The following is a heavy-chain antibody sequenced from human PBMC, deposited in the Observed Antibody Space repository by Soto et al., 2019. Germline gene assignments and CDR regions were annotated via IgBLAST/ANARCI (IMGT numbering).Heavy chain of an antibody. CDR2: ITSSSSTI. Sequence: EVQLVESGGGLVQPGGSLRLSCAASGFRFSSYTRNWVRQAPGKGLEWVSHITSSSSTIYYADSVKGRFTISRDNAKSSLYLQMNSLRAEDTAVYYCASHLATSRNYMDVWGKGTTVTVSS. CDR3: ASHLATSRNYMDV. V-gene: IGHV3-48*01. J-gene: IGHJ6*03. CDR1: GFRFSSYT. D-gene: IGHD2-2*01.